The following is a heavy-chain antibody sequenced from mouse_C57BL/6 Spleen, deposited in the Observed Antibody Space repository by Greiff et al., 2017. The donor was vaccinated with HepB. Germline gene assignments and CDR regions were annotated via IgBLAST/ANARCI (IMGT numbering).Heavy chain of an antibody. CDR2: IGPGSGST. V-gene: IGHV1-77*01. CDR3: ATSYGRPFYAMDY. Sequence: VQLQQSGAELVKPGASVKISCKASGYTFTDYYINWVKQRPGQGLEWIGKIGPGSGSTYYNEKFKGKATLTADKSSSTAYMQLSSLTAEDSAVYFYATSYGRPFYAMDYWGQGTSVTGSA. J-gene: IGHJ4*01. D-gene: IGHD1-1*01. CDR1: GYTFTDYY.